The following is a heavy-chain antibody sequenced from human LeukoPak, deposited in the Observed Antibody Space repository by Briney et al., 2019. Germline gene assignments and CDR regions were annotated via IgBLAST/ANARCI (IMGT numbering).Heavy chain of an antibody. CDR1: GYTFTSYD. V-gene: IGHV1-8*01. CDR3: ARGYPIAAAANRRFDP. J-gene: IGHJ5*02. D-gene: IGHD6-13*01. CDR2: MNPNSGNT. Sequence: ASVKVSFKASGYTFTSYDINWVRQATGQGLEWMGWMNPNSGNTGYAQKFQGRVTMTRNTSISTAYMELSSLRSEDTAVYYCARGYPIAAAANRRFDPWGQGTLVTVSS.